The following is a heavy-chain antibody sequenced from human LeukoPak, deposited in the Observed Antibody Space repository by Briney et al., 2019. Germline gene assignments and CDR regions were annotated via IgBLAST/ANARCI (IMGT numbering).Heavy chain of an antibody. D-gene: IGHD2-2*01. CDR3: ARGLRIVVGYYYYGMDV. CDR1: GGSFSGYY. J-gene: IGHJ6*04. CDR2: IKHSGST. V-gene: IGHV4-34*01. Sequence: KPSGTLSLTCAVYGGSFSGYYWSWIRQPPGKGLEWIGEIKHSGSTNYNPSLKSRVTISVDTSKNQFSLKLSSVTAADTAVYYCARGLRIVVGYYYYGMDVWGKGTTVTVSS.